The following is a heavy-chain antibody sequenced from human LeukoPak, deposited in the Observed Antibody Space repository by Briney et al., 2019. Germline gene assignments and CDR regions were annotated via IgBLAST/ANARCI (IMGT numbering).Heavy chain of an antibody. D-gene: IGHD3-22*01. CDR2: ISGSGGST. V-gene: IGHV3-23*01. CDR1: GFTFSSYA. J-gene: IGHJ4*02. CDR3: AKPTVNYYDSSGYIDLGYFDY. Sequence: PGGSLRLSCAASGFTFSSYAMSWVRQAPGKGLEWVSAISGSGGSTYYADSVKGRFTISRDNSKNTLYLQMNSLRAEDTAVYYCAKPTVNYYDSSGYIDLGYFDYWGQGTLVTVSS.